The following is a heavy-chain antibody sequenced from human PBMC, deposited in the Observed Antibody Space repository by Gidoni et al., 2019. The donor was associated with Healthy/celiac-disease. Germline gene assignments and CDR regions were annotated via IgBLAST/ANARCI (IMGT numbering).Heavy chain of an antibody. CDR3: AKDRVLGLPTMAWDDY. CDR1: GFTFSSYA. Sequence: EVQLLESGGGLVQPGGSLRLSCAASGFTFSSYAMSWVRQAPGKGLEWVSAISGSGGSTYYADSVKGRFTISRDNSKNTLYLQMNSLRAEDTAVYYCAKDRVLGLPTMAWDDYWGQGTLVTVSS. CDR2: ISGSGGST. J-gene: IGHJ4*02. V-gene: IGHV3-23*01. D-gene: IGHD5-12*01.